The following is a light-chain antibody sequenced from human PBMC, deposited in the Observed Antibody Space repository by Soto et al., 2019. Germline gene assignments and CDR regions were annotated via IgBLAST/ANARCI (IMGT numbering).Light chain of an antibody. J-gene: IGKJ3*01. CDR3: QQYGSSPLT. Sequence: EIMLTQSLGTLSLSPLERASLXWRASQSVSNNYLAWYQQKPGQAPRLLIYGASNRATGIPDRFSGSGSGTDFTLTISRLEPEDFAVYYCQQYGSSPLTFGPGTKVDIK. V-gene: IGKV3-20*01. CDR2: GAS. CDR1: QSVSNNY.